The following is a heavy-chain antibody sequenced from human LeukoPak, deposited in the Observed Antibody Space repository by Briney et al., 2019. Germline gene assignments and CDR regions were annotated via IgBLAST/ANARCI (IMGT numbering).Heavy chain of an antibody. V-gene: IGHV3-7*01. J-gene: IGHJ6*04. CDR2: IKQDGSEK. D-gene: IGHD3-16*02. Sequence: PVGSLRLSCAASGFTFSSYWMSWVRQAPGKGLEWVANIKQDGSEKYYVDSVKGRFTISRDNAKNSLYLQMNSLRAEDTAVYYCARTMYYDYVWGSYRYGLDVWGKGTTVTVSS. CDR3: ARTMYYDYVWGSYRYGLDV. CDR1: GFTFSSYW.